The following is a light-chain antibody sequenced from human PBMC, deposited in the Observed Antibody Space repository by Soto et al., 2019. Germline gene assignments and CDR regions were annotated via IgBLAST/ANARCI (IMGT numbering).Light chain of an antibody. CDR1: QSVSSY. CDR3: QQRSNWPPT. J-gene: IGKJ4*01. Sequence: EIMLTQSLATLSVSPGERATLSCRASQSVSSYLAWYQQKPGQAPRLLIYDASNRATGIPARFSGSGSGTDFTLTISSLEPEDFAVYYCQQRSNWPPTFGGGTKVDIK. V-gene: IGKV3-11*01. CDR2: DAS.